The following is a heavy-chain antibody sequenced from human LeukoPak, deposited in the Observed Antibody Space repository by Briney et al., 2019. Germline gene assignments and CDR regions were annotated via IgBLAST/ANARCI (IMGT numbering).Heavy chain of an antibody. V-gene: IGHV1-2*02. Sequence: ASVKVSCKASGYTFTDYYMHWVRQAPGQGFEWMGWINPNDGDTYYAQKFQGRVTTTRDTSISTAHMEVSRLRSDDTAVYYCARANFLYCSSTSCLFDYWGQGTLVTVS. D-gene: IGHD2-2*01. CDR2: INPNDGDT. CDR1: GYTFTDYY. CDR3: ARANFLYCSSTSCLFDY. J-gene: IGHJ4*02.